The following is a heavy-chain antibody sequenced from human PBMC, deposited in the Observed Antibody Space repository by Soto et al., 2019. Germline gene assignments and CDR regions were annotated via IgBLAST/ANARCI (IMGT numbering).Heavy chain of an antibody. CDR3: AKDQASGQGSFDS. CDR1: GFTFNIYG. V-gene: IGHV3-30*18. CDR2: ISYGGSNQ. Sequence: PGGSLRLSCAASGFTFNIYGMHWVRQAPDKGLEWVALISYGGSNQYYADSVKGRSTISRDNSKNTLFLQMNSLRADDTAVYYCAKDQASGQGSFDSWGQGTLVTVSS. J-gene: IGHJ4*02.